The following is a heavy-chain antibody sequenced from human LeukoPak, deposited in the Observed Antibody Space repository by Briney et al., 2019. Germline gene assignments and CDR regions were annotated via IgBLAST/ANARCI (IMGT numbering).Heavy chain of an antibody. D-gene: IGHD3-9*01. V-gene: IGHV3-9*01. Sequence: PGGSLRLSCAASGFTFDDYAMPWVRQAPGKGLEWVSGISWNSGSIAYADSVKGRFTISRDNAKNSLYLQMNSLRAEDTALYYCAKSAGYGYYYGMDVWGQGTTVTVCS. CDR3: AKSAGYGYYYGMDV. J-gene: IGHJ6*02. CDR2: ISWNSGSI. CDR1: GFTFDDYA.